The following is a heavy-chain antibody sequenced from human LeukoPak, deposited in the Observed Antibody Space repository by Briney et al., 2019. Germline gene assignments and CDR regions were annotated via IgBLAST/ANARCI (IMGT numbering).Heavy chain of an antibody. J-gene: IGHJ4*02. V-gene: IGHV4-61*04. CDR1: GGSVTSGSYY. CDR2: ISYTGTT. Sequence: SETLSLTCTVSGGSVTSGSYYWSWIRQPPGKTLEWIGYISYTGTTYYNPSLRSRVTISVDTSKNQFSLNLSSVTDTAVYYCVIFIMGTTTTDYWGQGTLVTVSS. D-gene: IGHD1-26*01. CDR3: VIFIMGTTTTDY.